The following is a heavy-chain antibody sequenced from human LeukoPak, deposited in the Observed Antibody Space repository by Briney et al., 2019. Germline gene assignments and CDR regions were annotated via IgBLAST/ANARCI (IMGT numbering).Heavy chain of an antibody. CDR2: IWYDGTDT. V-gene: IGHV3-33*01. J-gene: IGHJ4*01. CDR3: ARGFLDFDF. Sequence: WGSQSLTCVASGFTFSRFNMHWVGQAPGKGLEWVALIWYDGTDTYYADAVKGRFTISRDDSKNTVYLQMNSLRAEDTAFYYCARGFLDFDFWGHGTLVTVSS. D-gene: IGHD3-3*01. CDR1: GFTFSRFN.